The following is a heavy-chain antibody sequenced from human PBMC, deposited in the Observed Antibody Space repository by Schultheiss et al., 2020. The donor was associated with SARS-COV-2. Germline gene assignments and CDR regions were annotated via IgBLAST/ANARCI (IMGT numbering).Heavy chain of an antibody. Sequence: SETLSLTCTVSGGSINSGGYYWSWIRQPPGKGLEWIGEINHSGSTNYNPSLKSRVTISVDTSKNQFSLKLSSVTAADTAVYYCARGVLSGKRSVVVIAIRRGWFDPWGQGTLVTVSS. D-gene: IGHD2-21*01. J-gene: IGHJ5*02. CDR3: ARGVLSGKRSVVVIAIRRGWFDP. V-gene: IGHV4-34*01. CDR1: GGSINSGGYY. CDR2: INHSGST.